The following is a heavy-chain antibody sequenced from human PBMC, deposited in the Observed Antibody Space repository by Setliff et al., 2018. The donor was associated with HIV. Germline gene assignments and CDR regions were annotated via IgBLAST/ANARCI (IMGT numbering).Heavy chain of an antibody. V-gene: IGHV4-34*01. D-gene: IGHD6-6*01. CDR2: ISHTGTP. J-gene: IGHJ6*03. Sequence: PSETLSLTCNVYGGPFNVHKWNWVRQTPGKGLEWIGDISHTGTPTYNPSLGSRVTISVDAAKKGFSLNIRSLTAADTAVYFCARGQFVSPGRPRHYMDVWGKGTSVTVSS. CDR3: ARGQFVSPGRPRHYMDV. CDR1: GGPFNVHK.